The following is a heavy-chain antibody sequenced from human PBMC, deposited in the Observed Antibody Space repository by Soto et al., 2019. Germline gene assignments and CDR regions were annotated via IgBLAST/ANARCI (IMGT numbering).Heavy chain of an antibody. J-gene: IGHJ5*02. D-gene: IGHD2-2*01. V-gene: IGHV3-23*01. CDR1: GFAFGAYA. CDR3: AKDPVPQLLPSWWFDP. CDR2: ISGAGGNT. Sequence: PGGSLRLSCAASGFAFGAYAMTWVRQAPGKGLEWVSVISGAGGNTYYADSVKGRFTVSRDNSKKMLYLEMNSLRVEDTAIYYCAKDPVPQLLPSWWFDPWGQGTRVTV.